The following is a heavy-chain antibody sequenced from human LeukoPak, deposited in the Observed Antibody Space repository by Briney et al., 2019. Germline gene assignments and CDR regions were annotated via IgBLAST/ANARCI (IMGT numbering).Heavy chain of an antibody. V-gene: IGHV4-4*07. Sequence: SETLSLTXTVSGGSISSYYWSWIRQPAGKGLEWIGRIYTSGSTNYNPSLKSRVTMSVDTSKNQFSLKLSSVTAADTAVYYCARGEYYDFWSGYQQYYYYYMDVWGKGTTVTVSS. CDR3: ARGEYYDFWSGYQQYYYYYMDV. J-gene: IGHJ6*03. D-gene: IGHD3-3*01. CDR2: IYTSGST. CDR1: GGSISSYY.